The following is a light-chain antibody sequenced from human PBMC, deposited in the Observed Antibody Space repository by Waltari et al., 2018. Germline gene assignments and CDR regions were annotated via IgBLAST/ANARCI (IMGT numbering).Light chain of an antibody. J-gene: IGKJ1*01. Sequence: EIVLTQSPGTLSLSPGERVTLSCRASQSVGRSLAWYQQKPGLAPRLLIYGASSRATGIPDRFSGSGSGTDFSLTISRLAPDDLSVYYCQHYVRLPVTFGQGTKVEI. V-gene: IGKV3-20*01. CDR1: QSVGRS. CDR3: QHYVRLPVT. CDR2: GAS.